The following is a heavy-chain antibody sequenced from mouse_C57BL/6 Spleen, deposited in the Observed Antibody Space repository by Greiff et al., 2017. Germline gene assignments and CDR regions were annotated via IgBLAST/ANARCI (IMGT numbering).Heavy chain of an antibody. D-gene: IGHD1-1*01. J-gene: IGHJ4*01. Sequence: EVQLQQSVAELVRPGASVKLSCTASGFNIKNTYMHWVKQRPEQGLEWIGRIDPANGNTKYAPKFQGKATITADTSSNTAYLQLSILTSEDTANYYGAMLPFTTVVDYYAVDYWGQGTSVTVSS. CDR3: AMLPFTTVVDYYAVDY. CDR1: GFNIKNTY. V-gene: IGHV14-3*01. CDR2: IDPANGNT.